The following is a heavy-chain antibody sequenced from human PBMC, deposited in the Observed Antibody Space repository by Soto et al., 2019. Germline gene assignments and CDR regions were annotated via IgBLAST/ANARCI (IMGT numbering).Heavy chain of an antibody. J-gene: IGHJ4*02. V-gene: IGHV1-18*01. CDR3: ARGPRDQSYSLLDY. CDR1: GYTFTSFG. Sequence: ASVKVSCKASGYTFTSFGVSWVRQAPGQGLEWMGWISGYNGDTKYAQNLQGRATMTTETSTSTAYMELRSLRSDDTAVYYCARGPRDQSYSLLDYWGQGTLVTVSS. D-gene: IGHD3-10*01. CDR2: ISGYNGDT.